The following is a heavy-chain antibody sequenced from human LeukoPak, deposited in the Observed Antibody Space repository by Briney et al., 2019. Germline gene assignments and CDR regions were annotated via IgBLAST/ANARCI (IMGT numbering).Heavy chain of an antibody. CDR3: ARGSRRYSSTRGDAFDI. Sequence: GGSLRLSCAASGFTFSSYAMHWVRQAPGKGLEWVAVISYDGSNKYYADSVKGRFTISRDNSKNTLYLQMNSLRAEDTAVYYCARGSRRYSSTRGDAFDIWGQGTMVTVSS. V-gene: IGHV3-30-3*01. CDR2: ISYDGSNK. D-gene: IGHD6-13*01. J-gene: IGHJ3*02. CDR1: GFTFSSYA.